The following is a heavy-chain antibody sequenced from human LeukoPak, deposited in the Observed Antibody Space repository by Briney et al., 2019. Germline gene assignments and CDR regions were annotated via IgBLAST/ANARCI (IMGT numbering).Heavy chain of an antibody. CDR3: ATDAPGIAAAGVY. CDR2: IYYSGST. V-gene: IGHV4-39*02. D-gene: IGHD6-13*01. Sequence: PSETLSLTCTVSGGSISSSSYYWGWIRQPPGKGLEWIGSIYYSGSTYYNPSLKSRVTISIDTSKTHFSLELSSVTAADTAVYYCATDAPGIAAAGVYWGQGTLATVPS. J-gene: IGHJ4*02. CDR1: GGSISSSSYY.